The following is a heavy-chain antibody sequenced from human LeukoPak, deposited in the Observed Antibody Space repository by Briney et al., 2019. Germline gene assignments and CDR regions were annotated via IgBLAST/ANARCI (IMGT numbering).Heavy chain of an antibody. J-gene: IGHJ5*02. CDR2: INPSGGST. Sequence: ASVKVSCKASGYTFTSYYMHWVRQAPGQGLEWMGMINPSGGSTSYAQKFQGRVTITTDESTSTAYMELSSLRSEDTAVYYCARDGDGCSSTSCPNWFDPWGQGTLVTVSS. CDR1: GYTFTSYY. V-gene: IGHV1-46*01. CDR3: ARDGDGCSSTSCPNWFDP. D-gene: IGHD2-2*01.